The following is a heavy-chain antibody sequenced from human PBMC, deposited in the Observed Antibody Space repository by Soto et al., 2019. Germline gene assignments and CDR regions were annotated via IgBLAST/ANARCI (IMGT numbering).Heavy chain of an antibody. D-gene: IGHD3-10*01. CDR3: ARGYGSGSYYYYYYGMDV. V-gene: IGHV4-34*01. Sequence: PSETLSLTCAVYGGSFSGYYWSWLRQPPGKGLEWIGEINHSGSTNYNPSLKSRVTISVDTSKNQFSLKLSSVTAADTAVYYCARGYGSGSYYYYYYGMDVWGQGTTVT. CDR2: INHSGST. J-gene: IGHJ6*02. CDR1: GGSFSGYY.